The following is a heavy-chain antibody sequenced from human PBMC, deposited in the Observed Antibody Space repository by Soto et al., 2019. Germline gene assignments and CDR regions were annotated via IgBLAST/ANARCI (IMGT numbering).Heavy chain of an antibody. CDR1: GFTFSIYT. D-gene: IGHD2-15*01. V-gene: IGHV3-48*01. CDR3: ERERRVVAALDAFDI. Sequence: HPGGSLRLSCAASGFTFSIYTMNWVRQAPGKGLEWVSYISTSSSTIYYADSVKGRFTISRDNAKNSLYLQMNSLRAGDTAVYYCERERRVVAALDAFDIWGQGTMVTVSS. CDR2: ISTSSSTI. J-gene: IGHJ3*02.